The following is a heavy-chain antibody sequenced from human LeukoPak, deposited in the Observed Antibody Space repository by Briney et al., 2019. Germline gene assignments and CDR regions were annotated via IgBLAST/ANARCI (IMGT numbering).Heavy chain of an antibody. CDR1: IFTFSSYS. Sequence: GGSLRLSCAASIFTFSSYSMNWVRQAPGKGLEWVSSITTGSYKYYADSVKGRFTISRDNAKNSLYLQMNSLRAEDTAVYYCARGTPWADYWGQGTLVTVSS. J-gene: IGHJ4*02. CDR3: ARGTPWADY. D-gene: IGHD1-14*01. V-gene: IGHV3-21*01. CDR2: ITTGSYK.